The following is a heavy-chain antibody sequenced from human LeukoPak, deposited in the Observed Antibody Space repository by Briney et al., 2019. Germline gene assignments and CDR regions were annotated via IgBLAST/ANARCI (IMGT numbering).Heavy chain of an antibody. CDR1: GGTFSSYA. D-gene: IGHD6-19*01. V-gene: IGHV1-69*04. CDR2: IIPILGIA. J-gene: IGHJ4*02. Sequence: ASVKVSCKASGGTFSSYAISWVRQAPGQGLEWMGRIIPILGIANYAQKFQGRVTITADKSTSTAYMELSSLRSEDTAVYYCARGLIAVAGKIDYWGQGTLVTVSS. CDR3: ARGLIAVAGKIDY.